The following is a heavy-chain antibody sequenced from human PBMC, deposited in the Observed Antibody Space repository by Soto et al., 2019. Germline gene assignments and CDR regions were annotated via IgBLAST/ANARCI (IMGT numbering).Heavy chain of an antibody. V-gene: IGHV3-7*01. CDR3: ARVLRSSSWDDY. CDR1: GFTFSSYW. CDR2: IKQDGSEK. D-gene: IGHD6-13*01. J-gene: IGHJ4*02. Sequence: GGSLRLSCAASGFTFSSYWMSWVRQSPGKGLEWVANIKQDGSEKYYVDSVKGRFTISRDNAKNSLYLHMNSLRAEDTAVYYCARVLRSSSWDDYWGQGTLVTVSS.